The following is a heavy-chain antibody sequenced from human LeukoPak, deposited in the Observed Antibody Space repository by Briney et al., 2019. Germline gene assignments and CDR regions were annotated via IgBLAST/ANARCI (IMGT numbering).Heavy chain of an antibody. CDR1: GFTFSNYA. CDR2: ISGSGGST. D-gene: IGHD4-17*01. V-gene: IGHV3-23*01. J-gene: IGHJ5*02. CDR3: AKARGVAVTRSPSWFDP. Sequence: PGGSLRLSCGASGFTFSNYAMSWVRQAPGKGLEWVSAISGSGGSTYYADSVKGRFTISRDDSKNTLYLQVNSLRAEDTAVYHCAKARGVAVTRSPSWFDPWGQGTLVTVSS.